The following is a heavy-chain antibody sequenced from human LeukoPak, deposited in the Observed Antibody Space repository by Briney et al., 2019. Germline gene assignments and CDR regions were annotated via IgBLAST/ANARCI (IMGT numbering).Heavy chain of an antibody. V-gene: IGHV1-69*06. J-gene: IGHJ3*02. Sequence: SVKVSCKASGGTFSSYAISWVRQAPGQGLEWMGGIIPIFGTANYAQKFQGRVTITADKSTSTAYMELSSLRSEDTAVYYCARDISRGSDAFDIWGQGTMVTVSS. CDR2: IIPIFGTA. CDR3: ARDISRGSDAFDI. CDR1: GGTFSSYA. D-gene: IGHD2-15*01.